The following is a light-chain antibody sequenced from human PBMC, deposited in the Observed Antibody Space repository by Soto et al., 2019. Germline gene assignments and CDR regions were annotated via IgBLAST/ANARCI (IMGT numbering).Light chain of an antibody. Sequence: QSVLTQPPSASGTPGQRVTISCSGSSSNIGSNYVYWYQQLPGTAPKVLIYRNSQWPSGVPDQFSGSKSGTSASLAISGLRSEDEADYYCAAWDDSVSGWVFGGGTKLTVL. CDR3: AAWDDSVSGWV. V-gene: IGLV1-47*01. J-gene: IGLJ3*02. CDR2: RNS. CDR1: SSNIGSNY.